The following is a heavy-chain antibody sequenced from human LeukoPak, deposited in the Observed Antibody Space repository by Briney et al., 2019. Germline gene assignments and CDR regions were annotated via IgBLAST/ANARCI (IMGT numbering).Heavy chain of an antibody. CDR3: TTKYYDSASSRGAFDI. J-gene: IGHJ3*02. CDR1: GYTLTELS. CDR2: FDPEDGET. V-gene: IGHV1-24*01. Sequence: ASVKVSCKVSGYTLTELSMHWVRQAPGKGLEWMGGFDPEDGETIYAQKFQGRVTMTEDTSTDTAYMELSSLRSEDTAVYYCTTKYYDSASSRGAFDIWGQGTMVTVSS. D-gene: IGHD3-10*01.